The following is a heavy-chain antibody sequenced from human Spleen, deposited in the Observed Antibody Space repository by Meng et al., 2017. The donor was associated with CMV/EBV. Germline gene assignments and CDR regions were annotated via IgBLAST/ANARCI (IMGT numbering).Heavy chain of an antibody. CDR1: GFTFSSYA. CDR2: ISGSGGST. V-gene: IGHV3-23*04. Sequence: EVQLVESGGGVVQPGGSLRLSCAASGFTFSSYAMSWVRQAPGKGLEWVSAISGSGGSTYYADSVKGRFTISADKSISTAYLQWSSLKASDTAMYYCARAVSYGLFDYWGQGTLVTVSS. D-gene: IGHD5-18*01. CDR3: ARAVSYGLFDY. J-gene: IGHJ4*02.